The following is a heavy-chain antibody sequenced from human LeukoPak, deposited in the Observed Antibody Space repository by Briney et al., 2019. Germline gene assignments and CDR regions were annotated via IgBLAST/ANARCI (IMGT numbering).Heavy chain of an antibody. CDR3: AKDRDTSGWRYFDY. Sequence: PGRSLRLSCAGSGFTFSNYGMHWVRQAPGKGLEWVAVISYDGSNTYYADSVKGRFTISRDNSKNTLYLQMNSLRTEDTALFYCAKDRDTSGWRYFDYWGQGTLVTVSS. V-gene: IGHV3-30*18. CDR2: ISYDGSNT. J-gene: IGHJ4*02. D-gene: IGHD6-19*01. CDR1: GFTFSNYG.